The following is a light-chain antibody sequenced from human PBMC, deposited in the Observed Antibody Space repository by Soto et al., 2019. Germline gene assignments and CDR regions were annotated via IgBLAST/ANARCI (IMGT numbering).Light chain of an antibody. Sequence: ELVIPQSPATLSVSPGAQVSLSCMANQTISNTLAWYQQKPGQAPRLLIYAASTRATGVSARFSGSGSGTDFTLTITYLQPEDFATYYCQQANSFPWTFGQGTKVDIK. CDR2: AAS. CDR1: QTISNT. CDR3: QQANSFPWT. J-gene: IGKJ1*01. V-gene: IGKV3-15*01.